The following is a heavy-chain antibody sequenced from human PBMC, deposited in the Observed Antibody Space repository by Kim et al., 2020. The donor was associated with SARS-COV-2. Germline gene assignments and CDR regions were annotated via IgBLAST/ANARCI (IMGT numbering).Heavy chain of an antibody. CDR3: ARGVGIAARPYYFDY. J-gene: IGHJ4*02. CDR2: INHSGST. V-gene: IGHV4-34*01. D-gene: IGHD6-6*01. CDR1: GGSFSGYY. Sequence: SETLSLTCAVYGGSFSGYYCSWIRQPPGKGLEWIGEINHSGSTNYNPSLKTRVTISVDTSKNQFSLKLSSVTAADTAVYYCARGVGIAARPYYFDYWGQGTLVTVSS.